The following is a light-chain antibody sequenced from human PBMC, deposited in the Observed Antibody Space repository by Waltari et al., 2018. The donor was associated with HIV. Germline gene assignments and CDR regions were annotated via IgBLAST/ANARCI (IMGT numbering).Light chain of an antibody. CDR1: SSAVGGYNY. CDR2: EVS. CDR3: SSYTSSSTLYVV. J-gene: IGLJ2*01. Sequence: QSALTQPASVSGSPGQSITISCPGTSSAVGGYNYVSCYQQHPGKAPKLMIYEVSKRPSGVSNRFPGAKAGKTASLTISGLQAEDEADYYCSSYTSSSTLYVVFGGGTKLTVL. V-gene: IGLV2-14*01.